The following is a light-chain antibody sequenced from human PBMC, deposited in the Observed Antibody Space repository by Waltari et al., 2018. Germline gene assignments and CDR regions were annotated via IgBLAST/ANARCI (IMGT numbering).Light chain of an antibody. J-gene: IGKJ4*01. CDR2: GAS. CDR1: QSVSNN. V-gene: IGKV3D-15*01. CDR3: LQRSNWPLT. Sequence: EIVMTQSPATLSLSPGERATLSCRASQSVSNNLAWYQQKPGQDPRLLIYGASSRATGIPDMFSVSGSGTDFTLTISSLEPEDVGVYYCLQRSNWPLTFGGGTKVEIK.